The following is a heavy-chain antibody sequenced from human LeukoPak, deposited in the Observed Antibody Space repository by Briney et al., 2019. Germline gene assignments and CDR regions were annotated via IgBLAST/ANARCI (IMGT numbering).Heavy chain of an antibody. CDR2: IYTCGST. Sequence: SETLSLTYTVSGGSISSYYWSWIEPPPGKGLEWIGYIYTCGSTNYIPSLKSRVTISVDTSKNQFSLKLSSVTAADTAVYYCAAMYYDFWSGYPVPYYYYMDVWGKGTTVTVSS. J-gene: IGHJ6*03. D-gene: IGHD3-3*01. CDR3: AAMYYDFWSGYPVPYYYYMDV. CDR1: GGSISSYY. V-gene: IGHV4-4*09.